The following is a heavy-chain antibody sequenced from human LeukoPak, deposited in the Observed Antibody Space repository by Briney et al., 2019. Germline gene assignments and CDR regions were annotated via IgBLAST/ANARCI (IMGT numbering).Heavy chain of an antibody. CDR2: ISSSGSTI. CDR1: GFTFSDYY. CDR3: ARDKTASHYYYYYMDV. D-gene: IGHD5-18*01. Sequence: GGSLRLXCAASGFTFSDYYMSWIRLAPGKGLEGVSYISSSGSTIYYADSVKGRFTISRDNAKNSLYLQMNSLRAEDTAVYYCARDKTASHYYYYYMDVWGKGTTVTVSS. J-gene: IGHJ6*03. V-gene: IGHV3-11*04.